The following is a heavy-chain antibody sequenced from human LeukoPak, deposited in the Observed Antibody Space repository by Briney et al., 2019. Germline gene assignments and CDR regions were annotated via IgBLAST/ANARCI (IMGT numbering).Heavy chain of an antibody. D-gene: IGHD6-6*01. V-gene: IGHV3-21*01. J-gene: IGHJ5*02. Sequence: TGGSLRLSCAASGFTFSSYSMNWVRQAPGKGLEWVSSISSSSSYIYYADSVKGRFTISRDNAKNSLYLQMNSLRAEDTAVYYCARGWEYSSPPGPWGQGTLVTVSS. CDR3: ARGWEYSSPPGP. CDR2: ISSSSSYI. CDR1: GFTFSSYS.